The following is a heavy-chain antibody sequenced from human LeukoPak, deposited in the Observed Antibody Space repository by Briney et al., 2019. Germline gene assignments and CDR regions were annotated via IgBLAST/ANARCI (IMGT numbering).Heavy chain of an antibody. Sequence: PSETLSLTCTVSGGSIGSYYWSWIRQPPGKGLEWIGYIYYSGSTNYNPSLKSRVTISIDTSKNQFSLKLSSVTAADTAVYYCARTAGVHFDYWGQGTLVTVSS. CDR3: ARTAGVHFDY. CDR2: IYYSGST. CDR1: GGSIGSYY. D-gene: IGHD2-21*02. J-gene: IGHJ4*02. V-gene: IGHV4-59*01.